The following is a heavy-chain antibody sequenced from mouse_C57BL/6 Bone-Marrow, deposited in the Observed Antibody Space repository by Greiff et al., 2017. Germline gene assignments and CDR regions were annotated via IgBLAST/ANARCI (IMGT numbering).Heavy chain of an antibody. Sequence: LVESGAELARPGASVKLSCKASGYTFTSYGISWVKQRTGQGLEWIGEIYPRSGNTYYNEKFKGKATLTADKSSSTAYMELRSLTSEDSAVYFCARRWLLLYYAMDYWGQGTSVTVSS. CDR3: ARRWLLLYYAMDY. D-gene: IGHD2-3*01. CDR1: GYTFTSYG. CDR2: IYPRSGNT. J-gene: IGHJ4*01. V-gene: IGHV1-81*01.